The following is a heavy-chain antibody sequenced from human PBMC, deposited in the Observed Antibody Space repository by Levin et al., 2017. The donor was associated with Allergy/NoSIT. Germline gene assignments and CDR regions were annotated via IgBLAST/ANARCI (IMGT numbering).Heavy chain of an antibody. J-gene: IGHJ4*02. CDR1: GFTFSSYG. CDR2: IWYDGSNK. CDR3: ARDYYGSGSYYGNLDY. V-gene: IGHV3-33*01. Sequence: GESLKISCAASGFTFSSYGMHWVRQAPGKGLEWVAVIWYDGSNKYYADSVKGRFTISRDNSKNTLYLQMNSLRAEDTAVYYCARDYYGSGSYYGNLDYWGQGTLVTVSS. D-gene: IGHD3-10*01.